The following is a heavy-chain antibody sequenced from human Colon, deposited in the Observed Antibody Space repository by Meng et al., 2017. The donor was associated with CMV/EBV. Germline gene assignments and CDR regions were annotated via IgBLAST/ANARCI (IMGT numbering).Heavy chain of an antibody. D-gene: IGHD3-3*01. Sequence: GESLKISCAASGFSFSSYEMNWVRQAPGKGLEWVSYISSSGNTIHYADSVKGRFTISRDNVKNSLYLHMNSLRAEDTAVYYCATVVRFPVCGQYYYHGMDVWGQGTTVTVSS. CDR1: GFSFSSYE. CDR2: ISSSGNTI. V-gene: IGHV3-48*03. J-gene: IGHJ6*02. CDR3: ATVVRFPVCGQYYYHGMDV.